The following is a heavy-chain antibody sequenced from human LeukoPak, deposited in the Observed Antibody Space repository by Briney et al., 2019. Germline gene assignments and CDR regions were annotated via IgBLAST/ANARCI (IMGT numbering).Heavy chain of an antibody. V-gene: IGHV4-34*01. CDR3: ARETSQKGAHYMDV. J-gene: IGHJ6*03. D-gene: IGHD3-16*01. Sequence: PSETLFLTCAVYGGSFSTYYWNWIRQSPGKGLEWIGEINHTGTTNYNPSLKSRVTISVDTSKNQLSLKLTSVTAADTAVYYCARETSQKGAHYMDVWGKGTTVTISS. CDR1: GGSFSTYY. CDR2: INHTGTT.